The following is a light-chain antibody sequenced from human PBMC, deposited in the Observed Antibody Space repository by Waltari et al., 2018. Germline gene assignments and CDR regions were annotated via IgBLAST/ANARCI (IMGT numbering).Light chain of an antibody. CDR3: QSTDASETFV. V-gene: IGLV3-25*03. Sequence: SDELTQPPSVSVSPGQTARTTCAGEILSKEYAYWYQHKPGQAPGLVIYKDSERPSGIPDRFSGSSSGTTVTLTISAVQAEDEAAYYCQSTDASETFVFGTGTTVTVL. J-gene: IGLJ1*01. CDR1: ILSKEY. CDR2: KDS.